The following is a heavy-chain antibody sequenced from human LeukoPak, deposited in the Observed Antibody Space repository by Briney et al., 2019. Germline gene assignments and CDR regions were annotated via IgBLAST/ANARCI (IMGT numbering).Heavy chain of an antibody. CDR3: AKPLTLYDYVWGSYPN. CDR1: GFTFSNAW. D-gene: IGHD3-16*02. V-gene: IGHV3-15*01. J-gene: IGHJ4*02. Sequence: GGSLRLSCAASGFTFSNAWMSWVRQAPGKGLEWVGRIKSKTDGGTTDYAAPVKGRFTISRDDSKNTLYLQMKSLRAEDTAVYYCAKPLTLYDYVWGSYPNWGQGTLVTVSS. CDR2: IKSKTDGGTT.